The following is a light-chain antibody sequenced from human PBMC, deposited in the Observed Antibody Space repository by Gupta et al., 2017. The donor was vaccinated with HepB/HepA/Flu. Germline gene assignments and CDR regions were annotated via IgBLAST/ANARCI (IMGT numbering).Light chain of an antibody. CDR1: QSVSEY. CDR2: VAS. CDR3: QQSYSIPPT. Sequence: IQMTQSPSSLSAIVGDRVTITCRANQSVSEYLNWSQHKPGKPPKLLIYVASSLASGVPSRFSGSGSETYYTLTITNLQPEDFATYYCQQSYSIPPTCGQGTILEIK. J-gene: IGKJ2*01. V-gene: IGKV1-39*01.